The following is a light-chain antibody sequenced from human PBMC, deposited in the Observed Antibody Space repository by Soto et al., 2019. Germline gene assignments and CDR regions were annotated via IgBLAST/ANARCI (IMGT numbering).Light chain of an antibody. CDR1: QSIDSW. CDR3: QQYNSYPKT. Sequence: DVQMTQSPSTLSASIGDTVTITCRASQSIDSWLAWYQQKPGRPPKLLIYMASILESGVPSRFSGRGSGTEFTLTISGLRPDDLGTYYFQQYNSYPKTFGEGTKLDI. V-gene: IGKV1-5*03. J-gene: IGKJ2*01. CDR2: MAS.